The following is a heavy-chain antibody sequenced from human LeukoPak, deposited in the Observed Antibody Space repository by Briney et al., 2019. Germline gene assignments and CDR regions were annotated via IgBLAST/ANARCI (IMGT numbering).Heavy chain of an antibody. J-gene: IGHJ4*02. CDR3: ARDPYYDSSGYYYYFDY. CDR1: GDSVSSNSAA. V-gene: IGHV6-1*01. D-gene: IGHD3-22*01. CDR2: TYYRSKWYN. Sequence: SQTLSLTCVISGDSVSSNSAAWNWIRQSPSRGLEWLGRTYYRSKWYNDYAVSVKSRITVNPDTSKNQFSLQLNSVTPEDTAVYYCARDPYYDSSGYYYYFDYWGQGTLVTVSS.